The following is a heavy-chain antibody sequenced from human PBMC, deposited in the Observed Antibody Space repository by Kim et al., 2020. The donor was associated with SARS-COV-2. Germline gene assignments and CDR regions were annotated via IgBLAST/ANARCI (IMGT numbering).Heavy chain of an antibody. J-gene: IGHJ5*02. D-gene: IGHD6-19*01. V-gene: IGHV4-34*01. CDR2: INHSGST. Sequence: SETLSLTCAVYGGSFSGYYWSWIRQPPGKGLEWIGEINHSGSTNYNPSLKSRVTISVDTSKNQFSLKLSSVTAADTAVYYCARGLLPGIAVAGTEGHWFDPWGQGTLVTVSS. CDR1: GGSFSGYY. CDR3: ARGLLPGIAVAGTEGHWFDP.